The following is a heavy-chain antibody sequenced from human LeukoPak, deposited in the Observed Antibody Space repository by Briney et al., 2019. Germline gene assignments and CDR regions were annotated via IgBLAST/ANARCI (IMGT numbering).Heavy chain of an antibody. CDR2: IYTSGST. J-gene: IGHJ4*02. Sequence: SETLSLTCTVSGGSISSYYWSWIRQPAGRGLEWIGRIYTSGSTNYNPSLKSRVTMSVDTSKNQFSLKLSSVTAADTAVYYCARDLPQYDFWSGYYNPFDYWGQGTLVTVSS. V-gene: IGHV4-4*07. CDR3: ARDLPQYDFWSGYYNPFDY. CDR1: GGSISSYY. D-gene: IGHD3-3*01.